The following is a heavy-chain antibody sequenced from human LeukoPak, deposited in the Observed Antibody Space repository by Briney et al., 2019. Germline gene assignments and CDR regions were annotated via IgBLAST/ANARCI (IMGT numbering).Heavy chain of an antibody. CDR3: AKLHRETTVTPFFDY. D-gene: IGHD4-17*01. Sequence: GGSLRLSCAASGFTFSSYGMSWVRQASGKGLEWVSAISGSGGSTYYADSVKGRFTISRDNSKNTLYLQMNSLRAEDTAVYYCAKLHRETTVTPFFDYWGQGTLVTVSS. V-gene: IGHV3-23*01. CDR2: ISGSGGST. J-gene: IGHJ4*02. CDR1: GFTFSSYG.